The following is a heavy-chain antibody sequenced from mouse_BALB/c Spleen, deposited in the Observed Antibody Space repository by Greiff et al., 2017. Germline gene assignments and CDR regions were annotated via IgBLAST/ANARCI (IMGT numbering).Heavy chain of an antibody. CDR1: GYSFTSYW. D-gene: IGHD1-1*01. J-gene: IGHJ4*01. CDR3: TRDGITLYAMDY. V-gene: IGHV1-5*01. Sequence: VQLKESGTVLARPGASVKMSCKASGYSFTSYWMHWVKQRPGQGLEWIGAIYPGNSDTSYNQKLKGKAKLTAVTSASTAYMELSSLTNEDSAVYYCTRDGITLYAMDYWGQGTSVTVSS. CDR2: IYPGNSDT.